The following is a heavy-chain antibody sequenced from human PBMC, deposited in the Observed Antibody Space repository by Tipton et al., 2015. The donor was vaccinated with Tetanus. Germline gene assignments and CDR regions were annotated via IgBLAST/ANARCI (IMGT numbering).Heavy chain of an antibody. Sequence: QSGAEVRKPGDSLKISCKGSGYRFTDYWIGWVRQMPGQGLEWMGSISPGDSDTRYNPSFQGPVTMSADKSITTAYLQWSSLKASDTAMYYCARDRGFTTYNYFDPWGQGTLVTVSS. V-gene: IGHV5-51*01. D-gene: IGHD3-22*01. CDR1: GYRFTDYW. J-gene: IGHJ5*02. CDR2: ISPGDSDT. CDR3: ARDRGFTTYNYFDP.